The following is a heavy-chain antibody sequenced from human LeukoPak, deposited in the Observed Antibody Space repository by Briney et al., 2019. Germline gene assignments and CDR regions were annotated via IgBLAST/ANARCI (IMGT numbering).Heavy chain of an antibody. V-gene: IGHV3-30*02. D-gene: IGHD4-11*01. Sequence: GESLRLSCAVSGFTFNIDDMYWVRQAPGRGLEWVAFIRYDGGNEYYADSVKGRFTISRDNSKDTLYLQMNSLRPEDTAVYYCTKLASVSTDYWGQGTLVTVSS. J-gene: IGHJ4*02. CDR3: TKLASVSTDY. CDR1: GFTFNIDD. CDR2: IRYDGGNE.